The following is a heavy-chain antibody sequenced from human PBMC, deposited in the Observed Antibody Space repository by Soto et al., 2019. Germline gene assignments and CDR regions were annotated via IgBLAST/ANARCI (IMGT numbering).Heavy chain of an antibody. CDR3: AREWGILYYDSDNFYNWFDP. V-gene: IGHV4-59*01. CDR2: ISYSGRT. CDR1: GGSITGYH. J-gene: IGHJ5*02. D-gene: IGHD3-10*01. Sequence: PSETLSLTCTVSGGSITGYHWSWIRQSPGKGLEWIGYISYSGRTNYNPSLKGRVTISVDTSKNQFSLKLSSVTAADTAVYYCAREWGILYYDSDNFYNWFDPWGQGTLVTVSS.